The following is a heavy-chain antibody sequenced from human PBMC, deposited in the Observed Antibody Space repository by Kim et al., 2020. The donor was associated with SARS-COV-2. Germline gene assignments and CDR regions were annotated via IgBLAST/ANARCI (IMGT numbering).Heavy chain of an antibody. D-gene: IGHD3-10*01. Sequence: SETLSLTCAVYGGSFSGYYWSWIRQPPGKGLEWIGEINHSGSTNYNPSLKSRVTISVDTSKNQFSLKLSSVTAADTAVYYCARGWYYGSGFDYWGQGTLVTVSS. CDR3: ARGWYYGSGFDY. J-gene: IGHJ4*02. V-gene: IGHV4-34*01. CDR2: INHSGST. CDR1: GGSFSGYY.